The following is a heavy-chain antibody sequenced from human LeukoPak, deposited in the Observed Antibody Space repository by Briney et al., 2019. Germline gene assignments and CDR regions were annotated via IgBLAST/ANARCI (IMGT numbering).Heavy chain of an antibody. D-gene: IGHD6-19*01. Sequence: PGGSLRLSCAASGFTFSSSGMHWVRQAPGKGLDWVAVIWYDGSNKYYADSVKGRFTISRDNSKNTLYLQMNSLRAEDTAVYYCARGSGWYVIDYWGQGTLATVSS. V-gene: IGHV3-33*01. CDR1: GFTFSSSG. J-gene: IGHJ4*02. CDR2: IWYDGSNK. CDR3: ARGSGWYVIDY.